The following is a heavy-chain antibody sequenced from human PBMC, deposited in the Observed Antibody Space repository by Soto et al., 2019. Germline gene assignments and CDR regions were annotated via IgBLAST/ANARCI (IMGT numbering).Heavy chain of an antibody. J-gene: IGHJ4*02. CDR2: ITGSSGTM. CDR3: TTGLPDVFDY. D-gene: IGHD3-10*02. V-gene: IGHV3-48*01. Sequence: GGSLRLSCGASGFIFSNYNMRWVRQAPGKGLEWISFITGSSGTMYYAGSVKGRFTISRDNAKNSLYLQMNSLRVEDTAVYYCTTGLPDVFDYWGQGTLVTVSS. CDR1: GFIFSNYN.